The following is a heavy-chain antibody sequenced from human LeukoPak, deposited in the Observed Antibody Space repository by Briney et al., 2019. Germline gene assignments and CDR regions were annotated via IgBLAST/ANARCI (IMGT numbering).Heavy chain of an antibody. Sequence: SETLSLTCTVSGGSISSYYWSWIRQPPGKGLEWIGYIYYSGSTNYNPSLKSRVTISVDTSKNQFSLKLSSVTAADTAVYYCARSPVSGVYYYMDVWGKGTTVTVSS. J-gene: IGHJ6*03. V-gene: IGHV4-59*01. CDR2: IYYSGST. CDR3: ARSPVSGVYYYMDV. CDR1: GGSISSYY.